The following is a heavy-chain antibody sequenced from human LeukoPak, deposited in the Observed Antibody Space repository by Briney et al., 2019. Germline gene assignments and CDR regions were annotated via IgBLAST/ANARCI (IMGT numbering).Heavy chain of an antibody. J-gene: IGHJ4*02. CDR3: ASSSGWYLSSDY. CDR2: IWYDGSDK. CDR1: GFTFKTYG. D-gene: IGHD6-19*01. V-gene: IGHV3-33*01. Sequence: GGSLRLSCAASGFTFKTYGMHWVRQAPGKGLEWVAVIWYDGSDKYHADSVKGRFTISRDNSKNMLYLQMNSLRAEDTAVYYCASSSGWYLSSDYWGQGTLVTVSS.